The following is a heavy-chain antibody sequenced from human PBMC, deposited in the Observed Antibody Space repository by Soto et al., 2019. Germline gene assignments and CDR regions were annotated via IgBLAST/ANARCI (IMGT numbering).Heavy chain of an antibody. CDR1: GFTFSSHW. CDR3: ARDSSPYYDFWSGFYTYFDY. CDR2: INSDGSST. Sequence: GGPLRLSCAVSGFTFSSHWMHWVRQAPGKGLVWVSRINSDGSSTNYADSVKGRFTISRDNAKNTLYLQMNSLRADDTAVYYCARDSSPYYDFWSGFYTYFDYWGQG. V-gene: IGHV3-74*01. J-gene: IGHJ4*02. D-gene: IGHD3-3*01.